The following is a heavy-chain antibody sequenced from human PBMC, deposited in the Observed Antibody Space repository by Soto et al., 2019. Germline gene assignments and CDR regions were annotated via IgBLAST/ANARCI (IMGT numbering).Heavy chain of an antibody. D-gene: IGHD3-22*01. Sequence: SETLSLTCTVSGGSISFYYWSWIRQPAGKGLEWIGRVYSSGNTNYNPSLKSRLTMSVDTSNNQFSLKLRSVTAADTAMYYCARDRRGGTRPHYYDSSGYYNPFDRWGQGTLITVSS. CDR3: ARDRRGGTRPHYYDSSGYYNPFDR. CDR2: VYSSGNT. J-gene: IGHJ4*02. V-gene: IGHV4-4*07. CDR1: GGSISFYY.